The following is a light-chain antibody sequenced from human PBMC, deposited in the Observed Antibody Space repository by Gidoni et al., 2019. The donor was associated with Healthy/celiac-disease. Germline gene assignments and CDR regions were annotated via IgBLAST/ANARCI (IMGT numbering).Light chain of an antibody. CDR2: GAS. V-gene: IGKV3-15*01. CDR3: QQYNNWPPIT. CDR1: QSVSSN. J-gene: IGKJ5*01. Sequence: IVTTQSPATLSVSPGERATPSCGASQSVSSNLAWYQQKPGQAPRLLIYGASTRATGIPARFSGSGSGTEFTLTISSLQSEDFAVYYCQQYNNWPPITFGQGTRLEIK.